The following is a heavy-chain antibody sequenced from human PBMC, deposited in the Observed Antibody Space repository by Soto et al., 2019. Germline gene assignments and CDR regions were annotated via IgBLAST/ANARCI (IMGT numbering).Heavy chain of an antibody. D-gene: IGHD3-22*01. V-gene: IGHV4-39*01. CDR3: ARHGDYYDSSGYYGRVLDY. J-gene: IGHJ4*02. Sequence: PSETLSLTCTVSGGSISSSSYYWGWIRQPPGKGLEWIGSIYYSRSTYYNPSLKSRVTISVDTSKNQFSLKLSSVTAADTAVYYCARHGDYYDSSGYYGRVLDYWGQGTLVTVSS. CDR2: IYYSRST. CDR1: GGSISSSSYY.